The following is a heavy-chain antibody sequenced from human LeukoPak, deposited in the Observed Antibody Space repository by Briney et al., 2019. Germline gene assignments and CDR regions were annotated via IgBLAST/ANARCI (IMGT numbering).Heavy chain of an antibody. V-gene: IGHV1-2*02. CDR2: INPNNGGT. CDR3: ARDKYTGYETFDY. J-gene: IGHJ4*02. D-gene: IGHD5-12*01. CDR1: GYTFTGYY. Sequence: GASVKVSCKASGYTFTGYYIHWVRQAPGQGLEWMGWINPNNGGTNYAQKFQGRVTMTRDTSISTAYMELNRLTSDDTAVYYCARDKYTGYETFDYWGQGIPVTVSS.